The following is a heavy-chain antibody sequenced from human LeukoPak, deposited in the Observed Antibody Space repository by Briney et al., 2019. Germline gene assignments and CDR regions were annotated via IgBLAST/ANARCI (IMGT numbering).Heavy chain of an antibody. V-gene: IGHV3-48*04. CDR3: AKDRLAAGTRTPSFRGARTYYYYMDV. Sequence: PGGSLRLSCAASGFAFSSYSMNWVRQAPGKGLEWVSYISSSSSTIYYADSVKGRFTISRDNAKNSLYLQMNSLRAEDTAVYYCAKDRLAAGTRTPSFRGARTYYYYMDVWGKGTTVTVSS. CDR2: ISSSSSTI. D-gene: IGHD6-13*01. J-gene: IGHJ6*03. CDR1: GFAFSSYS.